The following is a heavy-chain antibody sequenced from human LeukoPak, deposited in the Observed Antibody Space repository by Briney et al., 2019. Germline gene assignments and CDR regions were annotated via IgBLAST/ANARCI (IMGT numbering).Heavy chain of an antibody. Sequence: SETLSLTWAVSGGSISSSNWWSWVRQPLGKGLEWIGEIYHSGSTNYNPSRKSRVTISVDKSKNQFSLKLSSVTAADTAVYYCARSSGWYLYYFDYWGQGTLVTVSS. J-gene: IGHJ4*02. CDR3: ARSSGWYLYYFDY. CDR1: GGSISSSNW. CDR2: IYHSGST. D-gene: IGHD6-19*01. V-gene: IGHV4-4*02.